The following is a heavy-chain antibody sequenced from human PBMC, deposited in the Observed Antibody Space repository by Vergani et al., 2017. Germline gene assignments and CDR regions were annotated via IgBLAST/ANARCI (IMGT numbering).Heavy chain of an antibody. CDR2: ISGHGDRT. CDR3: AREERSNTSPFVGD. Sequence: EVHLLESGGGQVGAGGSLRLSCVASGFTFSNCAMSWVRQTSGKGLEWVSAISGHGDRTYYADSVKGRFTISRDNSKNTVYLQMNSLKAEDRATYYCAREERSNTSPFVGDWGQGTLVTV. J-gene: IGHJ4*02. CDR1: GFTFSNCA. V-gene: IGHV3-23*01. D-gene: IGHD2/OR15-2a*01.